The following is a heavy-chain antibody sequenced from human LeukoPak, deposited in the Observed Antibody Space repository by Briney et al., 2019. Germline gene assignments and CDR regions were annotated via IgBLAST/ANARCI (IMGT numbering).Heavy chain of an antibody. CDR3: ARDLGYCSGSTCYVGYFDY. J-gene: IGHJ4*02. CDR1: GFTFSSYA. V-gene: IGHV3-23*01. D-gene: IGHD2-15*01. CDR2: LSGSGGST. Sequence: PGGSLRLSCAASGFTFSSYAMSWVRQAPGKGLEWVSTLSGSGGSTYYADSVKGRFTISRDNSKNTLYLQMNSLRAEDTAVYYCARDLGYCSGSTCYVGYFDYWGQGTQVTVSS.